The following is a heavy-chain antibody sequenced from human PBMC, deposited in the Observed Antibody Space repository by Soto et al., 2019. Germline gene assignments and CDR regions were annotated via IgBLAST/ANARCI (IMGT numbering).Heavy chain of an antibody. CDR1: GGSISSGGYY. CDR3: ARGIDNWNWFDP. Sequence: SETLSLTCTVSGGSISSGGYYWSWIRQHPGKGLEWIGYIYYSGSTYYNPSLKSRVTISVDTSKNQFSLKLSSVTAADTAVYYCARGIDNWNWFDPWGQGTLVTVSS. CDR2: IYYSGST. J-gene: IGHJ5*02. V-gene: IGHV4-31*03. D-gene: IGHD1-20*01.